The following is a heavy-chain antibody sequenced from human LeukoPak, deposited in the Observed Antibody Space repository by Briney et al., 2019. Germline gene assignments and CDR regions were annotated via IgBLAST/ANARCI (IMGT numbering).Heavy chain of an antibody. V-gene: IGHV3-30*02. D-gene: IGHD1-26*01. J-gene: IGHJ5*02. CDR1: GFTFSSYG. Sequence: PGGSLRLSCAASGFTFSSYGMHWVRQAPGKGLEWVAFIRYDGSNKYYADSVKGRFTISRDNSKNTLYLQMNSLRAEDTAVYYCAKDHLEFGSRRGSFEPWGQGTLVTVSS. CDR3: AKDHLEFGSRRGSFEP. CDR2: IRYDGSNK.